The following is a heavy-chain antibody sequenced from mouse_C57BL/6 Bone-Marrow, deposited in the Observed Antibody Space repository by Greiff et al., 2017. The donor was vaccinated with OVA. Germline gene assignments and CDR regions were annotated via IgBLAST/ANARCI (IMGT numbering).Heavy chain of an antibody. D-gene: IGHD1-1*01. CDR3: ARIYYYGSSWNYYAMDY. CDR2: INPNNGGT. J-gene: IGHJ4*01. CDR1: GYTFTDYY. V-gene: IGHV1-26*01. Sequence: VVKPGASVKISCKASGYTFTDYYMNWVKQSHGKSLEWIGDINPNNGGTSYNQKFKGKATLTVDKSSSTAYMELRSLTSEDSAVYYCARIYYYGSSWNYYAMDYWGQGTSVTVSS.